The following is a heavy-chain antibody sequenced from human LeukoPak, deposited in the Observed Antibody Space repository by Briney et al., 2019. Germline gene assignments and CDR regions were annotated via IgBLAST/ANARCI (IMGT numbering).Heavy chain of an antibody. Sequence: PGGSLRLSCAASGFTFSDHYLDWVRQAPGKGLEWVGRIKSKTDGGTTDYAAPVKGRFTISRDDSKNTLYLQMNSLETEDTAVYYCTNTVVVVASTGFDYWGQGTLVTVSS. V-gene: IGHV3-15*01. CDR1: GFTFSDHY. D-gene: IGHD2-15*01. CDR3: TNTVVVVASTGFDY. J-gene: IGHJ4*02. CDR2: IKSKTDGGTT.